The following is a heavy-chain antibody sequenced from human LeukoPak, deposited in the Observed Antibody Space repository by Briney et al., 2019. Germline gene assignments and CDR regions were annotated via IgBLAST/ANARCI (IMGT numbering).Heavy chain of an antibody. CDR2: INPSGGST. D-gene: IGHD2-21*01. V-gene: IGHV1-46*01. Sequence: ASVKVSCKASGGTFSSYAISWVRQAPGQGLEWMGIINPSGGSTSYAQKFQGRVTMTRDTSTSTVYMELSSLRSEDTAVYYCASDKGYCGGECHDAFDIWGQGTMVTVSS. J-gene: IGHJ3*02. CDR3: ASDKGYCGGECHDAFDI. CDR1: GGTFSSYA.